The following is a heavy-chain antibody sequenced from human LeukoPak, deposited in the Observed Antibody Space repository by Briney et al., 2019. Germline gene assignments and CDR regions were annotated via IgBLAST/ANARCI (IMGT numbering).Heavy chain of an antibody. D-gene: IGHD3-10*01. V-gene: IGHV3-9*01. J-gene: IGHJ6*03. CDR1: GFTFDDYA. CDR2: ISWNSGSI. Sequence: PGGSLRLSCAASGFTFDDYAMHWVRQAPGKGLEWVSGISWNSGSIGYADSVKGRFTISRDNAKNSLYLQMNSLRAEDTALYYCAKDTSLLWFGTYMDVWGKGTTVTISS. CDR3: AKDTSLLWFGTYMDV.